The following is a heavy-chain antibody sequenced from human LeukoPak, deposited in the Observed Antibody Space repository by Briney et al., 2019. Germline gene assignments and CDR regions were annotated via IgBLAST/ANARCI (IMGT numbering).Heavy chain of an antibody. J-gene: IGHJ4*02. V-gene: IGHV3-7*01. Sequence: ETLSLTCTVSGGSISSSSYYWGWIRQPPGKGLEWVANIKQDGSEKYYVDSVKGRFTISRDNAKNSLYLQMNSLRAEDTAVYYCARVGRFLEWLSPFDYWGQGTLVTVSS. CDR1: GGSISSSSYY. CDR3: ARVGRFLEWLSPFDY. D-gene: IGHD3-3*01. CDR2: IKQDGSEK.